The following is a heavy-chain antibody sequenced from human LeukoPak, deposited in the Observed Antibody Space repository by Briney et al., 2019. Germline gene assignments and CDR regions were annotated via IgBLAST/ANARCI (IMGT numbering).Heavy chain of an antibody. V-gene: IGHV1-18*01. Sequence: ASVKVSCKASGYTFTSYGITWVRQAPGQGLEWMGWISAYNGNTHFAQSLQGRLTMTTDTSTTTAYMELRSLRSDDTAVYYCARSPGVASAGFDPWGQGTLVTVSS. J-gene: IGHJ5*02. CDR1: GYTFTSYG. CDR3: ARSPGVASAGFDP. CDR2: ISAYNGNT. D-gene: IGHD2-2*01.